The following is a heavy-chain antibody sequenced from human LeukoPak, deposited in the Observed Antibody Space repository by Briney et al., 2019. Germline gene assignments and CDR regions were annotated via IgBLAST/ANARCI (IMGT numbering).Heavy chain of an antibody. CDR3: ARDDDTSSHYSLFEY. J-gene: IGHJ4*02. D-gene: IGHD3-22*01. Sequence: GGSLRLSCAASGFAFGAYAMSWVRQSPEKGLEWVSVISHNGISTYYADSVKGRFTISRDTSTSTVYLQMNSLRVEDTAIYYCARDDDTSSHYSLFEYWGQGTRVTVSS. CDR1: GFAFGAYA. CDR2: ISHNGIST. V-gene: IGHV3-23*01.